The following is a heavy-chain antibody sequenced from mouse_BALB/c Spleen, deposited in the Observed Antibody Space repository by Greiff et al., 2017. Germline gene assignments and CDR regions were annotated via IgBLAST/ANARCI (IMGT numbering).Heavy chain of an antibody. J-gene: IGHJ4*01. CDR2: ISTYYGDA. CDR1: GYTFTDYA. CDR3: ARSYGNGAMDY. Sequence: QVQLKQSGAELVRPGVSVKISCKGSGYTFTDYAMHWVKQSHAKSLEWIGVISTYYGDASYNQKFKGKATMTVDKSSSTAYMELARLTSEDSAIYYCARSYGNGAMDYWGQGTSVTVSS. V-gene: IGHV1S137*01. D-gene: IGHD2-10*02.